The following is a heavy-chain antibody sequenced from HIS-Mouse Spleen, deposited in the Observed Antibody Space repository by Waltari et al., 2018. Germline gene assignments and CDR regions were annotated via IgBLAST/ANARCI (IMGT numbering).Heavy chain of an antibody. CDR2: IYYSGST. D-gene: IGHD6-13*01. CDR3: AREIPYSSSWYDWYFDL. Sequence: QLQLQESGPGLVKPSETLSLTCTVSGGSISTSSYYWCWILQPPGKGLEWIGSIYYSGSTYYNPSLKSRVTISVDTSKNQFSLKLSSVTAADTAVYYCAREIPYSSSWYDWYFDLWGRGTLVTVSS. CDR1: GGSISTSSYY. J-gene: IGHJ2*01. V-gene: IGHV4-39*07.